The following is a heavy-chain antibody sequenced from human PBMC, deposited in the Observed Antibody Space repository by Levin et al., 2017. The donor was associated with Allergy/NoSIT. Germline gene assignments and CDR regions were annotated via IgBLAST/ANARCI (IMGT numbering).Heavy chain of an antibody. V-gene: IGHV3-23*01. CDR3: AKLRADGNYDYIWGSDRYFDY. CDR2: ISGSGGST. D-gene: IGHD3-16*02. J-gene: IGHJ4*02. CDR1: GFTFSSYA. Sequence: GESLKISCAASGFTFSSYAMSWVRQAPGKGLEWVSAISGSGGSTYYADSVKGRFTISRDNSKNTLYLQMNSLRAEDTAVYYCAKLRADGNYDYIWGSDRYFDYWGQGTLVTVSS.